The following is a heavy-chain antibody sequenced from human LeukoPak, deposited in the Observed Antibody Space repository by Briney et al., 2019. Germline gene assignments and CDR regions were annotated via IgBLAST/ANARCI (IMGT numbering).Heavy chain of an antibody. J-gene: IGHJ3*02. CDR3: AKEASRRDAFDI. CDR2: INSDGSTI. Sequence: GGSLRLSCAASGFTFSSTWMNWVRQAPGKGLVWVSRINSDGSTITYADSVKGRFTISRDNSKNTLYLQMNSLRAEDTAVYYCAKEASRRDAFDIWGQGTMVTVSS. CDR1: GFTFSSTW. V-gene: IGHV3-74*01.